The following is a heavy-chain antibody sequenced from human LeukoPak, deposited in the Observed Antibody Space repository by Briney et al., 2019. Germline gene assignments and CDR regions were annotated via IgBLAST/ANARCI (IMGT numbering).Heavy chain of an antibody. D-gene: IGHD3-10*01. J-gene: IGHJ2*01. Sequence: ASVKVSCKASGYTFTSYGISWVRQAPGQGLEWMGWISAYNGNTNYAQKLQGRVTMTTDTSTSTAYMELRSLRSDDTAVYYCARGYYGSGSYQSPSDLLNFDLWGRGTLVTVSS. CDR1: GYTFTSYG. CDR2: ISAYNGNT. V-gene: IGHV1-18*01. CDR3: ARGYYGSGSYQSPSDLLNFDL.